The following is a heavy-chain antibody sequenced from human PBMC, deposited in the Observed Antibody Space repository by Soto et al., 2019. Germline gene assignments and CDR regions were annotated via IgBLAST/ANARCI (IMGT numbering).Heavy chain of an antibody. CDR1: GGSISSSSYY. CDR3: ARELGMATIGYFDY. V-gene: IGHV4-39*07. D-gene: IGHD5-12*01. Sequence: SETLSLTCTVSGGSISSSSYYWGWIRQPPGKGLEWIGSIYYSGSTYYNPSLKSRVTISVDTSKNQFSLKLSSVTAADTAVYYCARELGMATIGYFDYWGQGTLVTVSS. J-gene: IGHJ4*02. CDR2: IYYSGST.